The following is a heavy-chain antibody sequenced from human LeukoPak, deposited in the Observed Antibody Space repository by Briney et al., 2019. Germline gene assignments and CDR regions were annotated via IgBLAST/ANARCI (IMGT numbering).Heavy chain of an antibody. CDR2: IYSNGIT. D-gene: IGHD3-22*01. CDR1: GGSIFSYY. J-gene: IGHJ2*01. V-gene: IGHV4-4*08. CDR3: ARRAYFDSSGYSPTSGYFDL. Sequence: SETLSLTCTVPGGSIFSYYWNWIRQSPGKGLEWLGYIYSNGITNYSPSLRSRGTISIARAKNQFSLRLASVTAADTAIYYCARRAYFDSSGYSPTSGYFDLWGRGTLVTVSS.